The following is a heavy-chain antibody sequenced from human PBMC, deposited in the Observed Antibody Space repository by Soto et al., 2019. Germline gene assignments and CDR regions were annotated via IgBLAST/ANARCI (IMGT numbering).Heavy chain of an antibody. Sequence: GGSLRLSCAASGFTFSRYYMNWVRQAPGKGLEWVSSISTTSTYTHYADSLKGRFTISRDNAKKLLYLQMDSLRAEDTAVYYCARDDGLSSTNVKAFDIWGRGTKVTVSS. V-gene: IGHV3-21*01. CDR1: GFTFSRYY. CDR2: ISTTSTYT. J-gene: IGHJ3*02. CDR3: ARDDGLSSTNVKAFDI. D-gene: IGHD2-2*01.